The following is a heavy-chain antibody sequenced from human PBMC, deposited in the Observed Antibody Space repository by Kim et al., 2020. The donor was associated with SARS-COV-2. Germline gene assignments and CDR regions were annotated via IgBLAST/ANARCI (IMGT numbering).Heavy chain of an antibody. CDR2: INPDGSEK. J-gene: IGHJ4*02. Sequence: GGSLRLSCAASGLTLSASWMSWVRQPPGKGLEWVANINPDGSEKYYVDSVKGRFTISRDNAKKSLYLQMNSLRADDAAVYYCATEHNWGAYWGQGTL. D-gene: IGHD1-1*01. V-gene: IGHV3-7*03. CDR3: ATEHNWGAY. CDR1: GLTLSASW.